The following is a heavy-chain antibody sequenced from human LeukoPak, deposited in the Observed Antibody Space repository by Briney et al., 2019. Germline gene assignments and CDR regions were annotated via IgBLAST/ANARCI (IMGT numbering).Heavy chain of an antibody. CDR2: FSDSGST. D-gene: IGHD3-10*01. J-gene: IGHJ5*02. CDR3: ARHATGSYSVPWLDP. V-gene: IGHV4-59*08. Sequence: SETLSLTCTVSGGSISSHYWSWIRQPPGRGLEWTGYFSDSGSTIYNPSLKSRVTILGDTSKNQFSLKLSSVTAADTAVYYCARHATGSYSVPWLDPWGQGTLVTVST. CDR1: GGSISSHY.